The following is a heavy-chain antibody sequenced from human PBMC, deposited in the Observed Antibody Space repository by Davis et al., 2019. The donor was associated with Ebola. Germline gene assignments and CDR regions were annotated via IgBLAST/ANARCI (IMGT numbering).Heavy chain of an antibody. J-gene: IGHJ4*02. CDR2: INHSGST. V-gene: IGHV4-34*01. CDR1: SGSFSGYY. D-gene: IGHD6-19*01. Sequence: SETLSLTCAVYSGSFSGYYWSWIRQSPGKGLEWIGEINHSGSTNYNPSLKSRVTISVDTSKNQFSLKLSSVTAADTAVYYCARDSSGWYPYYFDYWGQGTLVTVSS. CDR3: ARDSSGWYPYYFDY.